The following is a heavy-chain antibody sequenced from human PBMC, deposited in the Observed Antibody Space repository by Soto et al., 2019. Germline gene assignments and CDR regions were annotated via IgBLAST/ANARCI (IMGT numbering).Heavy chain of an antibody. CDR3: ARDTYDILTGYFTLGRMDV. CDR2: INAGNGNT. D-gene: IGHD3-9*01. J-gene: IGHJ6*02. V-gene: IGHV1-3*01. CDR1: GYTFTSYA. Sequence: QVQLVQSGAEVKKPGASVKVSCKASGYTFTSYAMHWVRQAPGQRLEWMGWINAGNGNTKYSQKFQGRVTITRETSASTAYMELSSLRSEDTAVYYCARDTYDILTGYFTLGRMDVWGQGTTVTVSS.